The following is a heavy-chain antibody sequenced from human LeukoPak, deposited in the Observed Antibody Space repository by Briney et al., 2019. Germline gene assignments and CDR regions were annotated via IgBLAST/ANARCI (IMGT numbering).Heavy chain of an antibody. CDR3: ARDGSGYSYTYYFDY. CDR2: ISWNSGSI. D-gene: IGHD5-18*01. J-gene: IGHJ4*02. Sequence: GRSLRLSCAASGFTFDDYAMHWVRQAPGKGLEWVSGISWNSGSIGYADSVKGRFTISRDNSKNTLYLQMNSLRAEDTAVYYCARDGSGYSYTYYFDYWGQGTLVTVSS. V-gene: IGHV3-9*01. CDR1: GFTFDDYA.